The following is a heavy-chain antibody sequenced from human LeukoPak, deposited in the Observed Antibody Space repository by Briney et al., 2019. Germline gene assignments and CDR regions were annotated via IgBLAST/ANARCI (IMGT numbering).Heavy chain of an antibody. CDR2: IRYDGSNK. CDR1: GFTFSSYG. CDR3: ARDYYDSSGYPRDAFDI. D-gene: IGHD3-22*01. Sequence: PGGSLRLSCAASGFTFSSYGMHWVRQAPGKGLEWVAFIRYDGSNKYYADSVKGRFTISRDNSKNTLYLQMNSLRAEDTAVYYCARDYYDSSGYPRDAFDIWGQGTMVTVSS. V-gene: IGHV3-30*02. J-gene: IGHJ3*02.